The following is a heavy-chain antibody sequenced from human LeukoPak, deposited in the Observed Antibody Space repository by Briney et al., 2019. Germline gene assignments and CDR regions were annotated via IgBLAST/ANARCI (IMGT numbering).Heavy chain of an antibody. J-gene: IGHJ6*03. D-gene: IGHD2-2*01. Sequence: GSLRLSCAASGFTFSSYAMSWVRQAPGKGLEWVSAISGSGGSTYYADSVKGRFTISRDNSKNTLYLQMNSLRAEDTAVYYCAKLGGYCSSTSCYLPYYYYYYYMDVWGKGTTVTVSS. CDR2: ISGSGGST. V-gene: IGHV3-23*01. CDR3: AKLGGYCSSTSCYLPYYYYYYYMDV. CDR1: GFTFSSYA.